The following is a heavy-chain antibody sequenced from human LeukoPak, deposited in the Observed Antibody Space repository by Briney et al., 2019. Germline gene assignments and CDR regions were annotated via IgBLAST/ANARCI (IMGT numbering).Heavy chain of an antibody. V-gene: IGHV3-7*03. D-gene: IGHD4-17*01. CDR1: GFTFSTSW. CDR2: LNQDGNEK. J-gene: IGHJ4*02. CDR3: VRGLYGY. Sequence: GGSLRLSCGASGFTFSTSWMIWVRQAPGKGLEWVANLNQDGNEKYYVDSVKGRFTISRDNGRNSLYLQMDSLRVEDTAVYYCVRGLYGYWGQGTLVTVSS.